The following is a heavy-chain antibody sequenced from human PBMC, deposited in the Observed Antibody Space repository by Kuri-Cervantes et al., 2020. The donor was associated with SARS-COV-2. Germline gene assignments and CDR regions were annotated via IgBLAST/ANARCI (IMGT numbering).Heavy chain of an antibody. D-gene: IGHD1-1*01. CDR2: ISGSGFSI. Sequence: GESLKISCVASGFTFSSNSMNWVRQAPGKGLEWVSYISGSGFSIYYADSLKGRFTISRDNAKNSLYLQMNSLTAEDTAVYYCARGGRYHFDYWGQGSLVTVSS. CDR3: ARGGRYHFDY. CDR1: GFTFSSNS. V-gene: IGHV3-48*01. J-gene: IGHJ4*02.